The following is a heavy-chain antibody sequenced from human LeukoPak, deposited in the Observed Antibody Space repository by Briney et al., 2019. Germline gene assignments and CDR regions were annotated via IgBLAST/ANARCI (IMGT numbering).Heavy chain of an antibody. V-gene: IGHV3-53*01. J-gene: IGHJ3*02. CDR3: ARDSGRSGNYYDSFHAFDI. CDR2: IYSGGST. CDR1: GFTVSSNY. D-gene: IGHD3-22*01. Sequence: GGSLRLSCAASGFTVSSNYMSWVRQAPGEGLEWVSVIYSGGSTYYADSVKGRFTISRDNSKNTLYLQMNSLRAGDTAVYYCARDSGRSGNYYDSFHAFDIWGQGTMVTVSS.